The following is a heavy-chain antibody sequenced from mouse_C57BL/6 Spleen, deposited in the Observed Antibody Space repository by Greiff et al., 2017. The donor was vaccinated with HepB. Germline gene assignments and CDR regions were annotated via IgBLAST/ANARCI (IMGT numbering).Heavy chain of an antibody. CDR1: GYTFTDYE. CDR3: TRSPYGYLDY. Sequence: QVQLKESGAELVRPGASVTLSCKASGYTFTDYEMHWVKQTPVHGLEWIGAIDPETGGTAYNQKFKGKAILTADKSSSTAYMELRSLTSEDSAVYYCTRSPYGYLDYWGQGTTLTVSS. V-gene: IGHV1-15*01. J-gene: IGHJ2*01. D-gene: IGHD1-1*02. CDR2: IDPETGGT.